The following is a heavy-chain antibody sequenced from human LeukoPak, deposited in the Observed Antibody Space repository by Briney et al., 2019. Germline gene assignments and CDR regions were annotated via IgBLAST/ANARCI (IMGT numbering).Heavy chain of an antibody. V-gene: IGHV3-74*01. CDR1: GLTFSSYW. CDR2: INSDGSTT. CDR3: ARDRRLWNMDV. D-gene: IGHD4/OR15-4a*01. J-gene: IGHJ6*03. Sequence: GGSLRLSCAASGLTFSSYWMHWVRQAPGGGLVWVSRINSDGSTTTYASSVKGRFTISRENAKNTLYLQMNSLRAEDTAVYYCARDRRLWNMDVWGTGTTVTISS.